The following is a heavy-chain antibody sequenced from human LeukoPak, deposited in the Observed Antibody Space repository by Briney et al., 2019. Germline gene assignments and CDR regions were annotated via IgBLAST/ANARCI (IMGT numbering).Heavy chain of an antibody. CDR1: GFTVRNSN. V-gene: IGHV3-66*01. CDR3: AGTEVTAAAGHFDY. J-gene: IGHJ4*02. Sequence: PGGSLRLSCAASGFTVRNSNMNWVRQAPGKGLEWVSVIYSGGSTYYADSVKGRFTISRDNSKNTLYLQMNSLRVEDTAVYYCAGTEVTAAAGHFDYWGQGTLVTVSS. CDR2: IYSGGST. D-gene: IGHD6-13*01.